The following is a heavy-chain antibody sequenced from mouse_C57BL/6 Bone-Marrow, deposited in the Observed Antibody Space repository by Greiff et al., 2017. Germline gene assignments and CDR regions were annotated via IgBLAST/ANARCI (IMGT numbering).Heavy chain of an antibody. CDR3: ARGMGYGSLDY. J-gene: IGHJ2*01. D-gene: IGHD1-1*01. CDR1: GYTFTSYW. CDR2: IDPSDSYT. Sequence: QVQLQQPGAELVMPGASVKLSCKASGYTFTSYWMHWVKQRPGQGLEWIGEIDPSDSYTNYNQKFKGKSTLTVDKSSSTAYMELRSLTSEDSAVYYCARGMGYGSLDYWGQGTTLTVAS. V-gene: IGHV1-69*01.